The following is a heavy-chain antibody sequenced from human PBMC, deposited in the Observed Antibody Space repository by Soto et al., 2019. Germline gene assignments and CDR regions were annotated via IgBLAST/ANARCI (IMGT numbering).Heavy chain of an antibody. Sequence: SETLSLTCSVSGDSISNLDYFWAWIRQPPGQALEYIGYIYKSATTYYNPSFESRGAISVDTPKSQFSLNVTSVTAADSAVYLCARGRSCLTGRCFPNWFDSWGEGALVTVSS. CDR3: ARGRSCLTGRCFPNWFDS. D-gene: IGHD7-27*01. J-gene: IGHJ5*01. V-gene: IGHV4-30-4*01. CDR2: IYKSATT. CDR1: GDSISNLDYF.